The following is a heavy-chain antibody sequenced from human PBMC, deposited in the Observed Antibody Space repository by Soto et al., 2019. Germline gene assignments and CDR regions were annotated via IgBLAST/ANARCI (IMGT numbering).Heavy chain of an antibody. V-gene: IGHV1-46*03. CDR1: GYTFTSYY. J-gene: IGHJ4*02. D-gene: IGHD2-15*01. CDR3: ARSLARGCGGGSCYRSGYYMAP. Sequence: ASVKVSCKASGYTFTSYYMHWVRQAPGQGLEWMGIINPSGGSTSYAQKFQGRVTMTRDTSTSTVYMELSSLRSEDTAVYYCARSLARGCGGGSCYRSGYYMAPWGQGTLVTVSS. CDR2: INPSGGST.